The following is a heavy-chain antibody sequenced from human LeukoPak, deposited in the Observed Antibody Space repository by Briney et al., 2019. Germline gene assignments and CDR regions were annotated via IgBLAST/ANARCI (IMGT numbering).Heavy chain of an antibody. CDR3: ARETGPYNWNPFYFDY. CDR2: IYYSGST. D-gene: IGHD1-20*01. CDR1: GGSISSGGYY. Sequence: PSETLSLTCTVSGGSISSGGYYWSWIRQHPGKGLEWIGYIYYSGSTYYNPSLKSRVTISVDTSKNQFSLKLSSVTAADTAVYYCARETGPYNWNPFYFDYWGQGTLVTVSS. V-gene: IGHV4-31*03. J-gene: IGHJ4*02.